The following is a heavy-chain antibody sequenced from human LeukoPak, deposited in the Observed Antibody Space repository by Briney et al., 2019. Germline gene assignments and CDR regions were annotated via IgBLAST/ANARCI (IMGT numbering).Heavy chain of an antibody. J-gene: IGHJ4*02. CDR1: GFTVSSND. V-gene: IGHV3-53*01. CDR2: IYSGGST. D-gene: IGHD4-17*01. Sequence: GGSLRLSCAASGFTVSSNDMSWVRQAPGKGLECISVIYSGGSTDHADSVKGRLTISRDNSKNTLYLQMNSLRAEDTAMYYCARVVDHDYGDYYLDYWGQGTLVTVSS. CDR3: ARVVDHDYGDYYLDY.